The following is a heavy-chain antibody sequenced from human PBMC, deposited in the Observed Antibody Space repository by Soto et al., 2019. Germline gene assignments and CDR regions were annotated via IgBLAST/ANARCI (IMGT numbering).Heavy chain of an antibody. V-gene: IGHV3-33*01. J-gene: IGHJ4*02. CDR3: ARDQTDSGGYSDS. CDR2: IWNDVSKE. D-gene: IGHD2-15*01. CDR1: GYPFCSFG. Sequence: AGGSPEISCEASGYPFCSFGIHWVRPDLGKGVEWLAIIWNDVSKEYYADSVKGRFTSSRDNSKNTVYLQVSNLRAEDTAVFFCARDQTDSGGYSDSWGKGTLVTVSS.